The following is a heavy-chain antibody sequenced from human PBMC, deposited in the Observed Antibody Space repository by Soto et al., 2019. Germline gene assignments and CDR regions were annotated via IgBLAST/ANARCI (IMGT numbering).Heavy chain of an antibody. Sequence: VQLVESGGGLVQPGGSLRLSCAASGFIFSDHYMDWVRQAPGKGLEWVGRIKNKANSYTTEYAASVKGRFTISRDDSNNSLYQKMNSRKTGDAAVYYCTKVPLGGATGGRYFDSGGQGTLLTVSS. CDR2: IKNKANSYTT. J-gene: IGHJ4*02. V-gene: IGHV3-72*01. CDR3: TKVPLGGATGGRYFDS. CDR1: GFIFSDHY. D-gene: IGHD1-26*01.